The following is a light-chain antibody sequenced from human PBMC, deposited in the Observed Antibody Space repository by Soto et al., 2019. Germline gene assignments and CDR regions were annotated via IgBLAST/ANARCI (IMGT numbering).Light chain of an antibody. J-gene: IGLJ1*01. V-gene: IGLV2-14*01. CDR2: EVS. CDR3: SSYTSSRTLEV. CDR1: SSDVGGYNY. Sequence: QSALTQPASVSGSPGQSITISCTGTSSDVGGYNYVSWYQQHPGKAPKLMIYEVSNRPSGVSNRFSGSKSGNTASLTISGLQAEDEDDYYCSSYTSSRTLEVFGTGTKLTVL.